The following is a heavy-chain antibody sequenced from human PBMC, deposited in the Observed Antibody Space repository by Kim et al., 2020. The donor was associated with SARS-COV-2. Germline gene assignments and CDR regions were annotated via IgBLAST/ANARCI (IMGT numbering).Heavy chain of an antibody. V-gene: IGHV3-13*01. Sequence: VKGRLAISRENAKNSMYLQMNSLRAGDTAVYYCARGLSGAAGNYYFYGMDVWGQGTTVTVSS. CDR3: ARGLSGAAGNYYFYGMDV. D-gene: IGHD6-13*01. J-gene: IGHJ6*02.